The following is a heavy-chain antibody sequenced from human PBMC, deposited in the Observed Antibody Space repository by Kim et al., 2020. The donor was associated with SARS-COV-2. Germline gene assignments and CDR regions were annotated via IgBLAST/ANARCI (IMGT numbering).Heavy chain of an antibody. CDR2: STI. J-gene: IGHJ4*02. D-gene: IGHD3-10*01. V-gene: IGHV3-48*02. CDR3: VRDRGFKDY. Sequence: STIFYADSVKDRFTVYRDNDRNSLYLQMNSLRDEDTAFYYCVRDRGFKDYWGQGTLVTVSS.